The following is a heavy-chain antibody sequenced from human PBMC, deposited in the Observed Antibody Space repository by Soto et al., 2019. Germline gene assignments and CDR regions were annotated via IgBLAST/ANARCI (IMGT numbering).Heavy chain of an antibody. V-gene: IGHV4-59*01. Sequence: SEILSLTCTVSGGSISSYYWSWIRQPPGKGLEWIGYIYYSGSTNYNPSLKSRVTISVDTSKNQFSLKLSSVTAADTAVYYCAREASTGTSSFFDYWGQGTLVTVSS. CDR3: AREASTGTSSFFDY. D-gene: IGHD1-1*01. J-gene: IGHJ4*02. CDR1: GGSISSYY. CDR2: IYYSGST.